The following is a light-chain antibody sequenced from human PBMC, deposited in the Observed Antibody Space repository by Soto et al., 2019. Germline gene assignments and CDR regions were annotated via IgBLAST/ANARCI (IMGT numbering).Light chain of an antibody. CDR3: QQYSNWPPWT. J-gene: IGKJ1*01. V-gene: IGKV3-15*01. CDR1: QSLGGN. CDR2: RAS. Sequence: EIVMTQSPATLAVSPGDTATLSCRASQSLGGNLAWYQQKPGQGPRLLIFRASSRATGVPARFSDSGSGTEFTLTISGLQSEDFAIYYCQQYSNWPPWTFGPGTKVEIK.